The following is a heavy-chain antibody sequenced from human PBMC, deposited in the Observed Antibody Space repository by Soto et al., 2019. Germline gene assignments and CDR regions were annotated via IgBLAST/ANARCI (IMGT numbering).Heavy chain of an antibody. J-gene: IGHJ4*02. CDR1: GGSISSSNW. CDR3: ARAATAHGSSSYFDS. CDR2: IYHSGVT. D-gene: IGHD3-10*01. V-gene: IGHV4-4*02. Sequence: QLQESGPGLLKPSGTLSLSCAVSGGSISSSNWWNWVRQPPGKGLECIGEIYHSGVTKYNPSPKSRVSISVDKSKDPFSLSLNSVTAADTAVYYCARAATAHGSSSYFDSWGQGTLVTVSS.